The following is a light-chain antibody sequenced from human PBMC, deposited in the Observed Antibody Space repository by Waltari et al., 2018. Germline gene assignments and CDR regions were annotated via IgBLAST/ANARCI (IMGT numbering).Light chain of an antibody. CDR3: QQYYSTPFT. CDR2: WAS. CDR1: PSVLYSSNNKNY. Sequence: DIVMTQSPDSLAVSLGERATLHCKSSPSVLYSSNNKNYLAWYQQKPGQPPKLLIYWASTRESGVPDRFSGSGSGTDFTLTISSLQAEDVAVYYCQQYYSTPFTFGPGTKVDIK. V-gene: IGKV4-1*01. J-gene: IGKJ3*01.